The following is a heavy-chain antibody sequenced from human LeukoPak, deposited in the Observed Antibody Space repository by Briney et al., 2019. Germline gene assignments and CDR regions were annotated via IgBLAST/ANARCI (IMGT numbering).Heavy chain of an antibody. CDR3: ATSWVEIATSKRGAVLFDY. CDR1: GFTFSSYS. Sequence: GGSLRLSCAASGFTFSSYSMNWVRQAPGKGLEWVSSISSSSSYIYYADSVKGRFTISRDNAKNSLYLQMNSLRAEDTAVYYCATSWVEIATSKRGAVLFDYWGQGTLVTVSS. J-gene: IGHJ4*02. V-gene: IGHV3-21*01. CDR2: ISSSSSYI. D-gene: IGHD5-24*01.